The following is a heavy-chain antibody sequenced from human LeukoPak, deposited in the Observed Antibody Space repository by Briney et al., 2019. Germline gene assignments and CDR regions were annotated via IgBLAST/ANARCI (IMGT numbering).Heavy chain of an antibody. CDR3: ARGLQGIDY. D-gene: IGHD4-11*01. CDR1: EFTFSSYW. J-gene: IGHJ4*02. V-gene: IGHV3-74*01. Sequence: GGSLRLSRAASEFTFSSYWMHWVRQAPGKGLVWVSRINTDGSSTNYADSVKGRFTISRDNAKNTLFLQMNSLRAEDTAVYYCARGLQGIDYWGQGTLVTVSS. CDR2: INTDGSST.